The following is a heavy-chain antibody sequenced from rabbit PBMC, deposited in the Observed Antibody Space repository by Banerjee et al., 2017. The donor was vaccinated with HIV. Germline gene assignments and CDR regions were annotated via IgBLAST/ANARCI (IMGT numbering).Heavy chain of an antibody. CDR3: ARNYVNAFDP. J-gene: IGHJ2*01. CDR1: GFSFSNKAV. CDR2: IDTNNGDT. Sequence: QEQLVESGGGLVRPEGSLKLSCTASGFSFSNKAVMCWVRQAPGKGLEWIACIDTNNGDTDYANWPKGRFTISKASSTTETLKMTSLTAADTATYFCARNYVNAFDPWGQGTLVTVS. D-gene: IGHD1-1*01. V-gene: IGHV1S45*01.